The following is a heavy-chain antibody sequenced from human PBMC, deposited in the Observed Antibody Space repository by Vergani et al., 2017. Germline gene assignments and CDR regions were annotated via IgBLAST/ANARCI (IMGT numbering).Heavy chain of an antibody. Sequence: QVQLQQWGAGLLKPSETLSLTCAVYGGSFSGYYWSWIRQPPGKGLEWIGEINHRGSTNYNPSLKSRVTIEVDTSKDQFSLKLSSVTAADTAVYYCVRGIVIVPALGVTVATGFDYWGQGTLVTVSS. CDR1: GGSFSGYY. D-gene: IGHD2-2*01. J-gene: IGHJ4*02. CDR3: VRGIVIVPALGVTVATGFDY. CDR2: INHRGST. V-gene: IGHV4-34*01.